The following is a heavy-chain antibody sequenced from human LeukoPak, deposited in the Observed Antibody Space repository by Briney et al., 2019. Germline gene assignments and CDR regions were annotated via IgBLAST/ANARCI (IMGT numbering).Heavy chain of an antibody. D-gene: IGHD2-21*01. Sequence: GGSPRLSCAASGFTFSSYSMNWVRQAPGKGLEWVSSISSSSSYIYYADSVKGRFTISRDNAKNSLYLQMNSLRAEDTAVYYCARPSVFHYYMDVWGKGTTVTVSS. J-gene: IGHJ6*03. V-gene: IGHV3-21*01. CDR3: ARPSVFHYYMDV. CDR2: ISSSSSYI. CDR1: GFTFSSYS.